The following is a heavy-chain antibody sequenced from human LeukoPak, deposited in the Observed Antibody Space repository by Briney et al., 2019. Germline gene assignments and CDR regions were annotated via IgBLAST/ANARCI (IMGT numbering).Heavy chain of an antibody. CDR3: ATTLWFGELSFGY. V-gene: IGHV4-31*03. J-gene: IGHJ4*02. CDR1: GGSISSGGYY. Sequence: SQTLSLTCTVSGGSISSGGYYWSWIRQHPGKGLEWIGYIYYSGSTYYNPSLKSRVTISVDTSKNQFSLKLSSVTAADTAVYYCATTLWFGELSFGYWGQGTLVTVSS. D-gene: IGHD3-10*01. CDR2: IYYSGST.